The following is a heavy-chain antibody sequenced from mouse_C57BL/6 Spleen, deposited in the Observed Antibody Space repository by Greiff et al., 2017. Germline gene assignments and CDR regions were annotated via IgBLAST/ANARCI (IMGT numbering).Heavy chain of an antibody. CDR2: ISGGGGNT. CDR1: GFTFSSYT. V-gene: IGHV5-9*01. D-gene: IGHD2-4*01. Sequence: EVKLMESGGGLVKPGGSLKLSCAASGFTFSSYTMSWVRQTPEKRLEWVATISGGGGNTYYPDSVKGRFTISRDNAKNTLYLQMSSLRSEDTALYYCARRADYDRAMDYWGQGTSVTVSS. CDR3: ARRADYDRAMDY. J-gene: IGHJ4*01.